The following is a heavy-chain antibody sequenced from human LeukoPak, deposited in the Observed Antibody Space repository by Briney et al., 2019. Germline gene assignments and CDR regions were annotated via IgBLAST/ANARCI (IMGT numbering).Heavy chain of an antibody. Sequence: SGPTLVNPTQTLTLTCTFSGFSLSTSGMCVSWIRQPPGKALEWLARIDWDDDKYYSTSLKTRLTISKDTSKNQVVLTMTNIDPVDTATYYCARTSTYGSGSSFDYWGQGTLVTVSS. D-gene: IGHD3-10*01. CDR3: ARTSTYGSGSSFDY. V-gene: IGHV2-70*11. CDR2: IDWDDDK. CDR1: GFSLSTSGMC. J-gene: IGHJ4*02.